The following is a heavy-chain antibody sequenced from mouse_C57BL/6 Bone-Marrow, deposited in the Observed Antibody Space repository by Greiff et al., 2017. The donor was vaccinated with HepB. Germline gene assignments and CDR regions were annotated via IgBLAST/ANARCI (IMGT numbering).Heavy chain of an antibody. Sequence: VHLVESGPGLVQPSQSLSITCTVSGFSLTSYGVHWVRQSPGKGLEWLGVIWRGGSTDYNAAFMSRLSITKDNSKSQVFFKMNSLQADDTAIYYCAKKRNYGSRYWYFDVWGTGTTVTVSS. D-gene: IGHD1-1*01. CDR1: GFSLTSYG. CDR2: IWRGGST. J-gene: IGHJ1*03. CDR3: AKKRNYGSRYWYFDV. V-gene: IGHV2-5*01.